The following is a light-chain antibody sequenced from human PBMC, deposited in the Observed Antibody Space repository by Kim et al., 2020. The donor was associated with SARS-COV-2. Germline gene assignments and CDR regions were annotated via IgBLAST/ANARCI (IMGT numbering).Light chain of an antibody. J-gene: IGLJ3*02. CDR2: DTD. Sequence: QAVVTQEPSLTVSPGRTVTLTCGSSTGPVSSDHWPYWFQQRPGQAPRTLIYDTDNKLAWTPARFSGSILGDRAALTLSGAQPEDEADYYCFLSYNDGRAVFGGGTQLTVL. V-gene: IGLV7-46*01. CDR3: FLSYNDGRAV. CDR1: TGPVSSDHW.